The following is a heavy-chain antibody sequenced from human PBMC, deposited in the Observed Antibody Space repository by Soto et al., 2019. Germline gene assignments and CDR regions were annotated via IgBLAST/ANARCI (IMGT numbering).Heavy chain of an antibody. J-gene: IGHJ6*02. CDR2: IYYSGST. CDR3: ARHDASMVTSGYYGMDV. V-gene: IGHV4-39*01. CDR1: GGSISSSSYY. Sequence: QLQLQESGPGLVKPSETLSLTCTVSGGSISSSSYYWGWIRQPPGRGLEWIGTIYYSGSTYYNPSLKSRVTISVDTSKNQFSLKLSSVTAADTTVYYCARHDASMVTSGYYGMDVWGQGTTVTVSS. D-gene: IGHD5-18*01.